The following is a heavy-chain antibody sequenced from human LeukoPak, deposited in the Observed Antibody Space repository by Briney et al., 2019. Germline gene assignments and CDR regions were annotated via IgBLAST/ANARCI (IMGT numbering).Heavy chain of an antibody. Sequence: SETLSLTCAASGGSISSYNWSWIRQPPGKGLEWIGYIYNSGSTNYNASLKSRVTISVDTSKNQFSLKLSSLTAADTAVYYCAPSPLQQYESSGYYLGDTFDIWGQGTMVTVSS. CDR1: GGSISSYN. CDR3: APSPLQQYESSGYYLGDTFDI. J-gene: IGHJ3*02. D-gene: IGHD3-22*01. V-gene: IGHV4-59*12. CDR2: IYNSGST.